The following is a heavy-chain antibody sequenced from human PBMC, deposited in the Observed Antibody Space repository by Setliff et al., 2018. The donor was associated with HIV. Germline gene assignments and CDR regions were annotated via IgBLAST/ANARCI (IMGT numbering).Heavy chain of an antibody. CDR1: GYTFTGYY. J-gene: IGHJ6*03. Sequence: ASVKVSCKASGYTFTGYYMHWVRQAPGQGLEWMGWISPQNGKTKYAQRFQGRVSMTTDTSTNTVYMELTSLRFDDTAMYYCVRGVQSPPHYSYYYMDVWGEGTMVTVSS. CDR3: VRGVQSPPHYSYYYMDV. V-gene: IGHV1-2*02. CDR2: ISPQNGKT. D-gene: IGHD3-3*01.